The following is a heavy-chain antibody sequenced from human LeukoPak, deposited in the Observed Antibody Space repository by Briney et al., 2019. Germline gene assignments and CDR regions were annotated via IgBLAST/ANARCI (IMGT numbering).Heavy chain of an antibody. Sequence: SETLSLTCTVSGGSINNYYWSWIRKPAGKGLEWIGRIYTRGSTNYNPSLQSRVTMSVDTSKNQFSLKLSSVTAADTAVYYCARGRYCSADICSGGDAFDIWGQGTMVSVSS. CDR1: GGSINNYY. D-gene: IGHD2-15*01. J-gene: IGHJ3*02. CDR3: ARGRYCSADICSGGDAFDI. CDR2: IYTRGST. V-gene: IGHV4-4*07.